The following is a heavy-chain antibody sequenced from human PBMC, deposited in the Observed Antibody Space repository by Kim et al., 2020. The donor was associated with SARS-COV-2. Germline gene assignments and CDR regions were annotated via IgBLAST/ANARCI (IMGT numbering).Heavy chain of an antibody. J-gene: IGHJ4*02. Sequence: RFTISRDNSKNTLYLQMNSLRAEDTAVYYCARENHRYCSSTSCDQGDFDYWGQGTLVTVSS. V-gene: IGHV3-30*01. CDR3: ARENHRYCSSTSCDQGDFDY. D-gene: IGHD2-2*01.